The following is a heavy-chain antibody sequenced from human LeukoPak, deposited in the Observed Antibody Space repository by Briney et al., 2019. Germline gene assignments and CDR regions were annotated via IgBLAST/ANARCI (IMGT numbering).Heavy chain of an antibody. Sequence: ASVKVCCKASGYTFTSYYMHWVRQAPGQGLEWMGIINPSGGSTSYAQKFQGRVTMTRDTSTSTVYMELSSLRSEDTAVYYCARRDTAMVLDYWGQGTLVTVSS. CDR3: ARRDTAMVLDY. D-gene: IGHD5-18*01. V-gene: IGHV1-46*01. CDR2: INPSGGST. CDR1: GYTFTSYY. J-gene: IGHJ4*02.